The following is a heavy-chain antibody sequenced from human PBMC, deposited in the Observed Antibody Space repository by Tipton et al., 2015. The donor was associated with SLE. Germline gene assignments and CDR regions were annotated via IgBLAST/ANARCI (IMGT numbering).Heavy chain of an antibody. J-gene: IGHJ6*02. CDR1: GYSISSGYY. CDR2: INHSGST. D-gene: IGHD6-13*01. Sequence: TLSLTCTVSGYSISSGYYWGWIRQPPGKGLEWIGSINHSGSTNYNPSLKSRVTMSVDMSKKQFSLRLRSVTAADTAVYYCARGVSSSWYTIYYGMDVWGQGTTVTVSS. CDR3: ARGVSSSWYTIYYGMDV. V-gene: IGHV4-38-2*02.